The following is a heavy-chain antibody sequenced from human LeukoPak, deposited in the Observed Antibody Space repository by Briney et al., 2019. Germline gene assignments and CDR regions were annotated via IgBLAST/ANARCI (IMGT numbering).Heavy chain of an antibody. CDR1: GGSITSYC. Sequence: PSETLSLTCTVSGGSITSYCWTWIRQPPGKGLEWIGYMCYSGSTKYNPSLKSRVTISADTSKNQFSLKLNSVTTADTAVYYCARVGTSTYPLGYWGQGTLVTVSS. J-gene: IGHJ4*02. V-gene: IGHV4-59*01. D-gene: IGHD2/OR15-2a*01. CDR2: MCYSGST. CDR3: ARVGTSTYPLGY.